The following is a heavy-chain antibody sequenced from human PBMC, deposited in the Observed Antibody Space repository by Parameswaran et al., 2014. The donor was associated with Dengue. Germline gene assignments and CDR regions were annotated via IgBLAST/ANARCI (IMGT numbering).Heavy chain of an antibody. CDR2: ISAYNGNT. V-gene: IGHV1-18*01. CDR3: ARDTAMVTAEK. Sequence: SWVRQAPGQGLEWMGWISAYNGNTNYAQKLQGRVTMTTDTSTSTAYMELRSLRSDDTAVYYCARDTAMVTAEKWGQGTLVTVSS. J-gene: IGHJ4*02. D-gene: IGHD5-18*01.